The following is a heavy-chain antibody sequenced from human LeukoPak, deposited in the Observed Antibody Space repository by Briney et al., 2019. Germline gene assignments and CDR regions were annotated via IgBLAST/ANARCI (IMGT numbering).Heavy chain of an antibody. Sequence: GASVKVSCKASGYTFTGYYMHWVRQAPGQGLEWMGWINPNSGGTNYAQKLQGRVTMTTDTSTSTAYMELRSLRSDDTAVYYCARVVGLGYYYDVRNWFDPWGQGTLVTVSS. CDR2: INPNSGGT. D-gene: IGHD3-22*01. CDR3: ARVVGLGYYYDVRNWFDP. V-gene: IGHV1-2*02. J-gene: IGHJ5*02. CDR1: GYTFTGYY.